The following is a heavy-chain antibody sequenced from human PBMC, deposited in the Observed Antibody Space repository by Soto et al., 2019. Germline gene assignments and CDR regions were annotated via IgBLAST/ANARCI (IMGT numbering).Heavy chain of an antibody. J-gene: IGHJ4*02. V-gene: IGHV3-21*01. CDR1: GFTFSSYS. CDR3: ARVRRYTSPSDY. D-gene: IGHD2-2*02. CDR2: ISSSSSYI. Sequence: GCLRRAGTASGFTFSSYSMNGVRQAPGKGPEWVSSISSSSSYIYYADSVKVRFTISRDNAKNSLYLQMNSLRAEDTAVYYCARVRRYTSPSDYWGQGTPVTVYS.